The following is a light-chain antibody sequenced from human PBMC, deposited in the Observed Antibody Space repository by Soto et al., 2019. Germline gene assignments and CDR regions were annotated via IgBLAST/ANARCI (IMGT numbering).Light chain of an antibody. CDR2: ATS. V-gene: IGKV3-11*01. CDR1: QSVSSS. CDR3: QQRSDWPPYLT. Sequence: EIVLTQSPATLSLSPGERATLSCRASQSVSSSLAWYQHKPGQAPRLLIYATSHRATDIPTRFSGSGSETDFNLTISSLEPGDFAVYYCQQRSDWPPYLTFGGGTKVEIK. J-gene: IGKJ4*01.